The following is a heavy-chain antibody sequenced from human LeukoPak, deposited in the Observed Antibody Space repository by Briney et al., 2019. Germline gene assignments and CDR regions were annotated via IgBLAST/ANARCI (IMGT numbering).Heavy chain of an antibody. CDR3: ARGLELPEYYFDY. J-gene: IGHJ4*02. CDR2: IYHSGNT. V-gene: IGHV4-30-2*01. D-gene: IGHD3-3*01. Sequence: SETLSLTCAVSGGSISSGDYSWSWIRQPPGKGLEWIGYIYHSGNTYYNPSLKSRVTISVDRSKNHFSLKLSSVTAADTAVYYCARGLELPEYYFDYWGQGTLVTVSS. CDR1: GGSISSGDYS.